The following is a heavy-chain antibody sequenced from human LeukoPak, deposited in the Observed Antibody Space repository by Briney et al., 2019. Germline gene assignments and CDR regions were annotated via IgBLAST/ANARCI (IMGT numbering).Heavy chain of an antibody. CDR3: ARDRYDSGSYLPIDY. CDR2: IFYSGST. D-gene: IGHD1-26*01. Sequence: SGTLSLTCTVSTGSISSNYWTWIRQPPGKGLEWIGYIFYSGSTDYNPSLKSRVTISVDTSKNQFSLRLTSVTAADTAVYYCARDRYDSGSYLPIDYWGQGTLVTVSS. V-gene: IGHV4-59*01. J-gene: IGHJ4*02. CDR1: TGSISSNY.